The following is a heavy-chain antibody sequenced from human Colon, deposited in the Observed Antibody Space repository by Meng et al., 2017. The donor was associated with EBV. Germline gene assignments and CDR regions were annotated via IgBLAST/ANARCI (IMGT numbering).Heavy chain of an antibody. CDR2: VYHRGDT. D-gene: IGHD1-7*01. Sequence: QVQLQESGPGLVTPSGTLSLTCTVSGDSISSDIWWSWFRQPPGKGLEWIGEVYHRGDTNYNPSLKSRVDISVDKSKNQFYLSLFSVTAADTAVYYCGRDQGRELINHWGQGTLVTVSS. CDR3: GRDQGRELINH. V-gene: IGHV4-4*02. CDR1: GDSISSDIW. J-gene: IGHJ4*02.